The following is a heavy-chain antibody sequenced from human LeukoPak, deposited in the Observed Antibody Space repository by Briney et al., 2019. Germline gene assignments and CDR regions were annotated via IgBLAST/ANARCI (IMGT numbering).Heavy chain of an antibody. CDR3: VAGGQWLARDY. CDR2: IYTSGST. CDR1: GGSISSYY. D-gene: IGHD6-19*01. Sequence: PSETLSLTYTVSGGSISSYYWSWIRQPAGKGLEWIGRIYTSGSTNYNPSLKSRVTMSVDTSKNQFSLKLSSVAAADTAVYYCVAGGQWLARDYWGQGTLVTVSS. J-gene: IGHJ4*02. V-gene: IGHV4-4*07.